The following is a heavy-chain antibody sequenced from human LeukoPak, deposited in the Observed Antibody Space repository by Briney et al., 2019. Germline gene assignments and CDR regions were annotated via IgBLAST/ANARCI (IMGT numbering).Heavy chain of an antibody. D-gene: IGHD6-13*01. CDR3: ARVVVGIAAAGTKPDY. V-gene: IGHV3-21*01. CDR1: GFTFSSYS. Sequence: GGSLRLSCAASGFTFSSYSMNWVRQAPGRGLEWVSSISSSSSYIYYADSVKGRFTISRDNAKNSPHLQMNSLRAEDTAVYYCARVVVGIAAAGTKPDYWGQGTLVTASS. J-gene: IGHJ4*02. CDR2: ISSSSSYI.